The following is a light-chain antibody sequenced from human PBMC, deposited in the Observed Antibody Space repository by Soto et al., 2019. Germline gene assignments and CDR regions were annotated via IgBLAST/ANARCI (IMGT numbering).Light chain of an antibody. CDR2: DVS. CDR1: SSDVGTYQY. V-gene: IGLV2-14*03. Sequence: QSVLTQPASVSASPGQSITISCTGTSSDVGTYQYVSWYQHHPGKAPKLMIYDVSNRPSGVSDRFSGSKSGNTASLIISGLQTEDEADYYCSSYTSSSTLVFGGGTKLTVL. CDR3: SSYTSSSTLV. J-gene: IGLJ2*01.